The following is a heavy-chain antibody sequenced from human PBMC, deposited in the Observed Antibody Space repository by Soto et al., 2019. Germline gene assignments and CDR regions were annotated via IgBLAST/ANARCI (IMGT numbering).Heavy chain of an antibody. D-gene: IGHD6-19*01. V-gene: IGHV1-46*01. Sequence: GSGEKCSKAPGSPLTSYYMHLVRQAPGQGFEWMGIINPSGGGTSYAQKFQGRVTMTSDTSTSTVYMELSSLRSDDTAIYYCARDLKYSSGWPETWFDPWGQGTLVTVSS. CDR1: GSPLTSYY. CDR3: ARDLKYSSGWPETWFDP. J-gene: IGHJ5*02. CDR2: INPSGGGT.